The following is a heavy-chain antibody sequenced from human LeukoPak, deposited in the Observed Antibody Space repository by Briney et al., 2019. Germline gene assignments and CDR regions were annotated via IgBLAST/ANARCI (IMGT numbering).Heavy chain of an antibody. J-gene: IGHJ4*02. CDR1: GFTFSSYG. Sequence: GGSLRLSCAASGFTFSSYGMHWVRQAPGKGLEWVALIWYDGSSKHYADSVRGRFTISRDNSKNTLYLQMNSLRAEDTAVYYCARDFEPSHWGQGPLVTVSS. CDR2: IWYDGSSK. V-gene: IGHV3-33*01. CDR3: ARDFEPSH. D-gene: IGHD3-9*01.